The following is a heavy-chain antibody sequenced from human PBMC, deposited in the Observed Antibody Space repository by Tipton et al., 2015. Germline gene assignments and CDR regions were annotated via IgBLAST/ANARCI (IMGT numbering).Heavy chain of an antibody. CDR1: GFIFDDHA. V-gene: IGHV3-9*01. J-gene: IGHJ3*02. CDR2: ISWNSDSI. CDR3: AKGGGSRAFDI. Sequence: SLRLSCAASGFIFDDHAMHWVRQAPGKGLEWVSGISWNSDSIGYADSVKGRFTISRDNAKNSLYLQMNSLRAEDTALYYCAKGGGSRAFDIWGQGTMVTVSS. D-gene: IGHD3-10*01.